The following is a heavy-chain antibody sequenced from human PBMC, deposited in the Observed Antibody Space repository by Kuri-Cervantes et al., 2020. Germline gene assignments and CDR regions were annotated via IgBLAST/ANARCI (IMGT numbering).Heavy chain of an antibody. CDR1: GFTFSSYD. CDR3: ARVREQWLWGSYYFDY. J-gene: IGHJ4*02. Sequence: GESLKISCAASGFTFSSYDMHWVRQATGKGLEWVSAIGTAGDTYYPGSVKGRFTISRENAKNSLYLQMNSLRAGDTAVYYCARVREQWLWGSYYFDYWGQGTLVTVSS. V-gene: IGHV3-13*01. CDR2: IGTAGDT. D-gene: IGHD6-19*01.